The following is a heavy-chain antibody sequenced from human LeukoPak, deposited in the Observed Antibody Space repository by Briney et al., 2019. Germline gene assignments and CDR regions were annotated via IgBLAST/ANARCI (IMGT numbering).Heavy chain of an antibody. CDR2: MNPNSGDT. CDR3: ARGRALGYCSSTSCLGFDP. J-gene: IGHJ5*02. CDR1: GYTFTNYN. V-gene: IGHV1-8*01. Sequence: GASVKVSCKASGYTFTNYNIDWVRQATGQGLEWMGWMNPNSGDTGYAQKFQGRVTMARNTSISTAYMELSSLRSEDTAVYYCARGRALGYCSSTSCLGFDPWGQGTLVTVSS. D-gene: IGHD2-2*01.